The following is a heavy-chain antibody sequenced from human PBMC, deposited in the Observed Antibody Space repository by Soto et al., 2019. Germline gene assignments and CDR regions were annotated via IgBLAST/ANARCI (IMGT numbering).Heavy chain of an antibody. Sequence: QVQLQESGPGLVKPSQTLSLTCSVSGFSISSGGYYWGWVRQRPGKGLEWIGYAYYIGSTFYNPSLKSRVAISMDTSKNQVSLKLNSVTAADTAVYYCAREYGYQNWFDPWGQGTLVTVSS. CDR1: GFSISSGGYY. J-gene: IGHJ5*02. CDR3: AREYGYQNWFDP. D-gene: IGHD3-16*02. V-gene: IGHV4-31*03. CDR2: AYYIGST.